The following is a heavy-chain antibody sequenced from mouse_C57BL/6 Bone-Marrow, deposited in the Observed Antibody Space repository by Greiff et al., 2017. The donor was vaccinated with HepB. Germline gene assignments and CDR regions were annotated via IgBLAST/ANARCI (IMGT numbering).Heavy chain of an antibody. CDR1: GFTFSSYA. V-gene: IGHV5-9-1*02. D-gene: IGHD1-1*01. J-gene: IGHJ1*03. CDR3: TRGDSGSGVYWCFDV. Sequence: EVMLVESGEGLVKPGGSLKLSCAASGFTFSSYAMSWVRQTPEKRLEWVAYISSGGDYIYYADTVKGRFTISRDNARNTLYLQMSSLKSEDTAIYYCTRGDSGSGVYWCFDVWGTGTTVTVSS. CDR2: ISSGGDYI.